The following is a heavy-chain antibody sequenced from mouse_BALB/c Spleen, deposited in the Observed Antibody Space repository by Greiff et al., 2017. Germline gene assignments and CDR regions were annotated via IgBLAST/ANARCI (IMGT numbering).Heavy chain of an antibody. Sequence: VQLQQPGAELVMPGASVKMSCKASGYTFTDYWMHWVKQRPGQGLEWIGAIDTSDSYTSYNQKFKGKATLTVDESSSTAYMQLSSLTSEDAAVYYCARLLGPFAYWGQGTLVTVSA. J-gene: IGHJ3*01. CDR3: ARLLGPFAY. V-gene: IGHV1-69*01. CDR1: GYTFTDYW. CDR2: IDTSDSYT. D-gene: IGHD4-1*01.